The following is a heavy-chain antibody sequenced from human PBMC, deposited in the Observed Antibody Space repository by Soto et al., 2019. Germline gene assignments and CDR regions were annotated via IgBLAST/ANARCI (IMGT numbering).Heavy chain of an antibody. CDR3: ARRALEPSGHDHPDPGFDS. CDR2: IDPVDSDD. D-gene: IGHD3-3*01. CDR1: GYIFTKHW. V-gene: IGHV5-51*01. J-gene: IGHJ5*01. Sequence: GESLKISCQGSGYIFTKHWIAWVRQKPGKGLEWIGIIDPVDSDDRYSPSFEGQVTISVDKSNNTAFLRWDKLKTSDTATYFCARRALEPSGHDHPDPGFDSWGQGTRVTVSS.